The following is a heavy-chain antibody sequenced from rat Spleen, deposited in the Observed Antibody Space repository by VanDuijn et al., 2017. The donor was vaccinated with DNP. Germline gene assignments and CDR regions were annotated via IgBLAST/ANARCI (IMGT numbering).Heavy chain of an antibody. CDR3: ARDLIIRDTTSAMDA. V-gene: IGHV2S12*01. J-gene: IGHJ4*01. D-gene: IGHD4-3*01. Sequence: QVQLKESGPGLVQPSQTLSPTCTVSGFSLTSYGVSWVRQPPGKGLEWIAAISSGRSTYYNSALKSRLSYSKATSKSQVFLKMNSLQTEDTATYYCARDLIIRDTTSAMDAWGQGTSVTVSS. CDR1: GFSLTSYG. CDR2: ISSGRST.